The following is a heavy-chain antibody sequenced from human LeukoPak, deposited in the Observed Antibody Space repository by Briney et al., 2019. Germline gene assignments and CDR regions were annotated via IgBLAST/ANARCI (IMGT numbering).Heavy chain of an antibody. Sequence: SETLSLTCAVYGGSFSGYYWSWIRQPPGKGLEWIGEINHSGSTNYNPSLKSRVTISVDTSKNQFSLKLSSVTAADTAVYYCARDLREGWNDGNYYYSYYMGVWGEGTTVTVSS. V-gene: IGHV4-34*01. J-gene: IGHJ6*03. CDR1: GGSFSGYY. CDR3: ARDLREGWNDGNYYYSYYMGV. CDR2: INHSGST. D-gene: IGHD1-1*01.